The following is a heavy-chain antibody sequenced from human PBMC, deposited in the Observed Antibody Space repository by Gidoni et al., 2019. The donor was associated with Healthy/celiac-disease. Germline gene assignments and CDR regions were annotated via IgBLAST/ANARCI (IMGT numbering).Heavy chain of an antibody. CDR3: ARDQRNRSSWYRADV. CDR1: GRGFSRYA. CDR2: SIHIFGTA. D-gene: IGHD6-13*01. V-gene: IGHV1-69*01. J-gene: IGHJ6*02. Sequence: QVQLVQSGAEVKKHGSWVRVFCQAFGRGFSRYAISWVRQAPGQGLAWMGGSIHIFGTAKYAQKFQGRVTITADESTSTAYMELSSLRSDDTAVYYCARDQRNRSSWYRADVWGQGTTVTVSS.